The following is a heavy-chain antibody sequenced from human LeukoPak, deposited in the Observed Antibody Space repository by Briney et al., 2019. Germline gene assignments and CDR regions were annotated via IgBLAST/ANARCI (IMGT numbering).Heavy chain of an antibody. V-gene: IGHV3-53*01. CDR3: ARGAGYNYPYYFDY. D-gene: IGHD5-24*01. Sequence: GGSLRLSCAASGFTVSSNYMNWVRQAPGKGMEWVSVIYGGGNIYYADSVKGRFTISRDNSKNTLYLQMNSLRAEDTAVYYCARGAGYNYPYYFDYWGQGTLVTVSS. J-gene: IGHJ4*02. CDR2: IYGGGNI. CDR1: GFTVSSNY.